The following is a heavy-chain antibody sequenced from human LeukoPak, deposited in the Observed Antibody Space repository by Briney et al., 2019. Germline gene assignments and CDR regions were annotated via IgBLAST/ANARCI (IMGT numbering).Heavy chain of an antibody. CDR2: INPNSGST. CDR3: ARLWFGETPNDY. V-gene: IGHV1-2*06. D-gene: IGHD3-10*01. J-gene: IGHJ4*02. CDR1: GYTFTGYY. Sequence: ASVKVSCKASGYTFTGYYMHWVRQAPGQGLEWMGRINPNSGSTNYAQKFQGRVTMTRDTSISTAYMELSRLRSDDTAVYYCARLWFGETPNDYWGQGTLVTVSS.